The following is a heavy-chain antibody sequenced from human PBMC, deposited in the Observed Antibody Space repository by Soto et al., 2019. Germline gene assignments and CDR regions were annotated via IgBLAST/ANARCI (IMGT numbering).Heavy chain of an antibody. CDR3: ARGPAYCGGDCYRIVDY. V-gene: IGHV4-34*01. CDR2: INHSGST. CDR1: GGSFSGYY. Sequence: QVQLQQWGAGLLKPSETLSLTCAVYGGSFSGYYWSWIRQPPGKGLEWIGEINHSGSTNYNPSLKSRVTISVDTSKNQFSLKLSSVTAADTAVYYCARGPAYCGGDCYRIVDYWGQGTLVTVSS. J-gene: IGHJ4*02. D-gene: IGHD2-21*02.